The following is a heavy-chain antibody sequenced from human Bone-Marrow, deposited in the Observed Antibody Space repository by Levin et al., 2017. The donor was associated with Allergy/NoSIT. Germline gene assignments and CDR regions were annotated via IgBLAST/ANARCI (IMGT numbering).Heavy chain of an antibody. CDR2: ISAYNGNT. Sequence: ASVKVSCKASGYTFTSYGISWVRQAPGQGLEWMGWISAYNGNTNYAQKLQGRVTMTTDTSTSTAYMELRSLRSDDTAVYYCAGGTPHLDSMIVAAHVVYCDYWGQGTLVTVSS. J-gene: IGHJ4*02. CDR1: GYTFTSYG. V-gene: IGHV1-18*01. D-gene: IGHD3-22*01. CDR3: AGGTPHLDSMIVAAHVVYCDY.